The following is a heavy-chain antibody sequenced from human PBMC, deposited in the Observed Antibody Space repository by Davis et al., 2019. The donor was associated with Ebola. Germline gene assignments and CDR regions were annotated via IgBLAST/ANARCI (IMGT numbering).Heavy chain of an antibody. V-gene: IGHV1-69*13. Sequence: AASVKVSCKASAYTFTSYGISWVRQAPGQGLEWMGGIIPIFGTANYAQKFQGRVTITADESTSTAYMELSSLRSEDTAVYYCARDQGYCSSTSCFYYYYGMDVWGQGTTVTVSS. J-gene: IGHJ6*02. D-gene: IGHD2-2*01. CDR1: AYTFTSYG. CDR3: ARDQGYCSSTSCFYYYYGMDV. CDR2: IIPIFGTA.